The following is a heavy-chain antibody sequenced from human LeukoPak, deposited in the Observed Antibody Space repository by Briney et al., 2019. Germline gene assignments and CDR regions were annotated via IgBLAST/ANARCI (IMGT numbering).Heavy chain of an antibody. CDR3: ARKRYFDL. CDR2: INHSGST. Sequence: SETLSLTCAVYGGSFSGYYWSWIRQPPVKGLEWIGEINHSGSTNYNPSLKSRVTISVDTSKNQFSLKLSSVTAADTAVYYCARKRYFDLWGRGTLVTVSS. V-gene: IGHV4-34*01. CDR1: GGSFSGYY. J-gene: IGHJ2*01.